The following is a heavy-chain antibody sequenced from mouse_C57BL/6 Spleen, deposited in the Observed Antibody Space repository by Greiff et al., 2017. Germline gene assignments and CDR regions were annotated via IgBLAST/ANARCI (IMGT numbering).Heavy chain of an antibody. D-gene: IGHD1-1*01. CDR2: INPSTGGT. CDR1: GYSFTGYY. CDR3: ATYYYGSSYHYYAMDY. J-gene: IGHJ4*01. V-gene: IGHV1-42*01. Sequence: VQLQQSGPELVKPGASVKISCKASGYSFTGYYMNWVKQSPEKSLEWIGEINPSTGGTTYNQKFKAKATLTVDKSSSTAYMQLKSLTSEDSAVYYCATYYYGSSYHYYAMDYWGQGTSVTVSS.